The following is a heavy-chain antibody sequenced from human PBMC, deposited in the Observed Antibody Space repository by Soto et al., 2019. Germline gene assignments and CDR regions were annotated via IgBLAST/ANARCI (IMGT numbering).Heavy chain of an antibody. CDR2: INAYNANT. CDR1: GYTFTSYG. CDR3: ARDPVAGTYFDY. D-gene: IGHD6-19*01. V-gene: IGHV1-18*01. Sequence: ASVKVSCKASGYTFTSYGISWVRQAPGQGLEWMGWINAYNANTNYAQKLQGRVIMTTGTSTSTAYMELRSLRSDDTAVYYCARDPVAGTYFDYWGQGTLVTVSS. J-gene: IGHJ4*02.